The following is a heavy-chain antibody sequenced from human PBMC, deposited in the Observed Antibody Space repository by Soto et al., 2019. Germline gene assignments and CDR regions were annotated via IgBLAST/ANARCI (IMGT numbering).Heavy chain of an antibody. CDR2: IIPIFGTA. CDR1: GGTFSRHA. Sequence: QVQLVQSGAEVRKPGSSVKVSCKASGGTFSRHAISWVRQAPGQGLEWMGGIIPIFGTANHAQKFQGRVTIIADDSTSTVYMELSSLRSEDTAMYYCARGWGYDSNDYYYAYWGQGPLVIVSS. J-gene: IGHJ4*02. V-gene: IGHV1-69*01. CDR3: ARGWGYDSNDYYYAY. D-gene: IGHD3-22*01.